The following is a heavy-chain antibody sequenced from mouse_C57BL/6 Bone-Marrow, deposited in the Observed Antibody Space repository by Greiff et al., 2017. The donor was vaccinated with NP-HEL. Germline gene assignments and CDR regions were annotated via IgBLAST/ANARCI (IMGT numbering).Heavy chain of an antibody. Sequence: EVMLVDSGGGLVKPGGSLKLSCAASGFTFSDYGMHWVRQAPEKGLEWVAYISSGSSTIYYADTVKGRFTISRDNAKNTLFLQMTSLRSEDTAMYYCAWYFDVWGTGTTVTVSS. J-gene: IGHJ1*03. CDR2: ISSGSSTI. V-gene: IGHV5-17*01. CDR3: AWYFDV. CDR1: GFTFSDYG.